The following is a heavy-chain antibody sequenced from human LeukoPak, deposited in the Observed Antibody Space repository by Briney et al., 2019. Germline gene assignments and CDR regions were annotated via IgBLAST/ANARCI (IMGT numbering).Heavy chain of an antibody. D-gene: IGHD6-13*01. CDR1: GGSISSYY. CDR2: IYYSGST. V-gene: IGHV4-59*01. J-gene: IGHJ5*02. Sequence: SETLSLTCTVSGGSISSYYWSWIRQPPGKGLEWIGYIYYSGSTNYNPSLKSRVTISVDTSKNQFSLKLSSVTAADTAVYYCATSFGSAAAFDPWGQGTLVTVSS. CDR3: ATSFGSAAAFDP.